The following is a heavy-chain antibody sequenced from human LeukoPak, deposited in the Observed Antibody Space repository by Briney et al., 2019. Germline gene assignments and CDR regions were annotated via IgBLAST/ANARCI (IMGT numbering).Heavy chain of an antibody. J-gene: IGHJ4*02. Sequence: GGSLRLSCAASGFTFSSYGMHWVRQAPGKGLEWVAFIRYDGSNKYYADSVKGRFTISRDNSKNTLYLQMNSLRAEDTAVYYCAKGSRYYPRMGFDYWGQGTLVTVSS. CDR3: AKGSRYYPRMGFDY. V-gene: IGHV3-30*02. CDR2: IRYDGSNK. CDR1: GFTFSSYG. D-gene: IGHD3-22*01.